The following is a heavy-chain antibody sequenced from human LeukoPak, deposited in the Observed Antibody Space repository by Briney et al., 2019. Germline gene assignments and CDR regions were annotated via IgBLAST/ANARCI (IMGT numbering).Heavy chain of an antibody. J-gene: IGHJ5*02. V-gene: IGHV1-69*06. CDR3: AETGSGYDVETRFDP. D-gene: IGHD5-12*01. CDR1: GGTFSSYA. CDR2: IIPIFGTA. Sequence: SVKVSCKASGGTFSSYAIIWVRQAPGQGLEWMGGIIPIFGTANYAQKFQGRVTITADKSTSTAYIELSSLRSEDTAVYYCAETGSGYDVETRFDPWGKETLVSVSS.